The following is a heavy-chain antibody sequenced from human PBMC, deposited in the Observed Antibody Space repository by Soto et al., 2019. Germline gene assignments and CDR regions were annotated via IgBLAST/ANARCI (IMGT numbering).Heavy chain of an antibody. D-gene: IGHD2-15*01. J-gene: IGHJ5*02. Sequence: EVQLLESGGGLVQPGGSLRLSCAASGFAFSSYAMSWVRQSSGKGLEWVAAIGGDGASTYYADSVRGRFIISRDNSKNTLFLHMTSLRAEDTVVYYCTKDQVGEGWYSQGWFAPWGQGSLVTVSP. CDR2: IGGDGAST. CDR1: GFAFSSYA. CDR3: TKDQVGEGWYSQGWFAP. V-gene: IGHV3-23*01.